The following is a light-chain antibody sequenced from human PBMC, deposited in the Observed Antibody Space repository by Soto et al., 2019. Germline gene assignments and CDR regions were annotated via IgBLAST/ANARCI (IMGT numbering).Light chain of an antibody. CDR3: CSYTTSNTWV. J-gene: IGLJ3*02. V-gene: IGLV2-14*01. CDR2: EVS. Sequence: QSALTQPASVSGSPGQSITISCTGTSSDVGGYNYVSWYQHHPGKAPKLMIYEVSNRPSGGSNRFSGSKFGNTASLTISGLQAEEEADYYCCSYTTSNTWVFGGGTKLTVL. CDR1: SSDVGGYNY.